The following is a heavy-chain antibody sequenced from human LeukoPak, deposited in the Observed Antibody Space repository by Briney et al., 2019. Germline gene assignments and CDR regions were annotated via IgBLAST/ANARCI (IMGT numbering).Heavy chain of an antibody. CDR2: IYSSGGT. CDR3: AREVRFGDFFY. CDR1: GGSISSYY. J-gene: IGHJ4*02. V-gene: IGHV4-4*07. D-gene: IGHD3-10*01. Sequence: SETLSLTCTVSGGSISSYYWSWIRQPAGKGLEWIGRIYSSGGTTYNPSLKSRVTMSVDTPRNEFSLQLSSVTAADTAVYYCAREVRFGDFFYWGQGTPVTVSS.